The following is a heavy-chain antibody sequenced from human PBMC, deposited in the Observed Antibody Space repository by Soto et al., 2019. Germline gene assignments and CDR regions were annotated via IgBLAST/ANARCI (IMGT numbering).Heavy chain of an antibody. J-gene: IGHJ6*02. Sequence: QVQLQESGPGLVKPSGTLSLTCVVSGASISDSHWWTWVRQPPGKGLEWIGEMFHSGSTNYNPTLNIRVTISIDQAREQFCLNLNSVQAAETAVYYCAKNNDSAMEAWGQGTTVTVSS. CDR1: GASISDSHW. CDR3: AKNNDSAMEA. V-gene: IGHV4-4*02. CDR2: MFHSGST. D-gene: IGHD1-20*01.